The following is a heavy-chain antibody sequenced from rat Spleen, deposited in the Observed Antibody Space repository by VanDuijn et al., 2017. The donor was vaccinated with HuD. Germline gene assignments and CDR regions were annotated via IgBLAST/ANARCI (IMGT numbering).Heavy chain of an antibody. J-gene: IGHJ2*01. CDR1: GFTFNNYW. D-gene: IGHD4-1*01. V-gene: IGHV5-31*01. CDR3: TRETGYNSYFDY. CDR2: ITNTGGST. Sequence: EVQLVESGGGLVQPGGSLKLSCVASGFTFNNYWMTWIRQVPGKGLEWVASITNTGGSTYYLDSVKGRFTVSRDNAKNTLYLQMDSLRSEDTATYYCTRETGYNSYFDYWGQGVMVTVSS.